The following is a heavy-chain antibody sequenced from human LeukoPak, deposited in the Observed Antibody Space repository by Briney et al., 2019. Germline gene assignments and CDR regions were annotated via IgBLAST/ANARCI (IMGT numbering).Heavy chain of an antibody. Sequence: SQTLSLTCTVSGVSISSSGYYWRWLRQHPGKGLEWIGYIYYSGSTYYNPSLKSRVTISVDTSKNQFSLKLSSVTAADTAVYYCARDSTTEFDYRGQGTLVTVSS. CDR1: GVSISSSGYY. V-gene: IGHV4-31*03. J-gene: IGHJ4*02. D-gene: IGHD2/OR15-2a*01. CDR2: IYYSGST. CDR3: ARDSTTEFDY.